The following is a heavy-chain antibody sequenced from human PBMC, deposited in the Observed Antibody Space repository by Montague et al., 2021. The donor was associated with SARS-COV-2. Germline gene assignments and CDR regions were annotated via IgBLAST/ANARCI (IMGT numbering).Heavy chain of an antibody. J-gene: IGHJ4*02. Sequence: SETLSLTCTVSGRSISSSSYYWGWIRHPSGTGLEWIGIIYYSGSTYYNPSLKSRVTISVDTSKNQFSLKLSSVTAADTAVYYCARLHCSSTSCYYLFFAETSHFDYWGQGTLVTVSS. V-gene: IGHV4-39*01. D-gene: IGHD2-2*01. CDR2: IYYSGST. CDR3: ARLHCSSTSCYYLFFAETSHFDY. CDR1: GRSISSSSYY.